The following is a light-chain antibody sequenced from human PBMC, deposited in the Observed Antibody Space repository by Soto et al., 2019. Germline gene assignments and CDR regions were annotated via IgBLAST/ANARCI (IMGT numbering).Light chain of an antibody. CDR2: GAL. J-gene: IGKJ2*03. CDR1: QRVSNNW. Sequence: IVLTQSPGALSLSPGEGATLSCRASQRVSNNWLAWYQQKPGQAPKLLIYGALNRAAGIPDRFSGSGSGTDFTLTISGLEADDFAVYYCHQYGTTPRSFGQGTIVEVK. CDR3: HQYGTTPRS. V-gene: IGKV3-20*01.